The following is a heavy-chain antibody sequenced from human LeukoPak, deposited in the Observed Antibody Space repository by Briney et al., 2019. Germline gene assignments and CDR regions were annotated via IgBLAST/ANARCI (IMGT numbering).Heavy chain of an antibody. Sequence: TSETLSLTCTVSGGSISSYYWSWIRQPAGKGLEPIGHISTSGSTNYNPSLKSRVTMSVDTSKNQFSLKLSSVTAADTAVYYCARVRYSDSSVLTRKRSYYFDYWGQGTLVTVSS. V-gene: IGHV4-4*07. D-gene: IGHD3-22*01. J-gene: IGHJ4*02. CDR1: GGSISSYY. CDR3: ARVRYSDSSVLTRKRSYYFDY. CDR2: ISTSGST.